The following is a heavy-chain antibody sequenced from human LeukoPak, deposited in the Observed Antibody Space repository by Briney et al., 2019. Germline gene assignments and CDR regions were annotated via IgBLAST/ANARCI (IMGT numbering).Heavy chain of an antibody. J-gene: IGHJ3*02. D-gene: IGHD3-22*01. Sequence: PGGSLRLSCAASAFSFSDYNMNWVRQAPGKGLEWVSSITSTGSYIYYADSVKGRFTISRDNAKNSLFLQLNSLRAEDTAVYYCARWDYYDSSGLDAFDIWGQGTMVTVSS. CDR3: ARWDYYDSSGLDAFDI. CDR1: AFSFSDYN. CDR2: ITSTGSYI. V-gene: IGHV3-21*01.